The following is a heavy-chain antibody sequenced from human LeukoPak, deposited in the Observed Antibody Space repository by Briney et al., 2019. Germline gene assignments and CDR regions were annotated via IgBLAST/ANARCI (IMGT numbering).Heavy chain of an antibody. CDR2: FDPEDGET. J-gene: IGHJ4*02. CDR3: ATDRCSGGSCYSPNFDY. CDR1: GYTLTELS. V-gene: IGHV1-24*01. Sequence: ASVKVSCKVSGYTLTELSMHWVRQAPGKGLEWMGDFDPEDGETIYAQKFQGRVTMTEDTSTDTAYMELSSLRSEDTAVYYCATDRCSGGSCYSPNFDYWGQGTLVTVSS. D-gene: IGHD2-15*01.